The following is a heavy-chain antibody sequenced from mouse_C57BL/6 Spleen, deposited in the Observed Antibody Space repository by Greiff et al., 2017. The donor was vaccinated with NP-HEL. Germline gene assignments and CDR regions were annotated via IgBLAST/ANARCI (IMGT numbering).Heavy chain of an antibody. CDR3: ARTGDGSSLDV. D-gene: IGHD1-1*01. CDR1: GYAFSSSW. J-gene: IGHJ1*03. Sequence: VQLQQSGPELVKPGASVKISCKASGYAFSSSWMNWVKQRPGKGLEWIGRIYPGDGDTNYNGKFKGKATLTADKSSSTAYMQLSSLTSEDSAVYFCARTGDGSSLDVWGTGTTVTVSS. CDR2: IYPGDGDT. V-gene: IGHV1-82*01.